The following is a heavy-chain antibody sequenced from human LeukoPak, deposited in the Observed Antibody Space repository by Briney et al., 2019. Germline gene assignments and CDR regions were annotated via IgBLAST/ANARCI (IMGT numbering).Heavy chain of an antibody. J-gene: IGHJ4*02. CDR2: IIPIFGTA. D-gene: IGHD3-3*01. CDR3: ARIQTYYDFWSGYQLDY. V-gene: IGHV1-69*05. CDR1: GGTFSSYA. Sequence: SVKVSCKASGGTFSSYAISWVRQAPGQGLEWMGRIIPIFGTANYAQKFQGRVTITTDESTSTAYMELRSLRSDDTAVYYCARIQTYYDFWSGYQLDYWGQGTLVTVSS.